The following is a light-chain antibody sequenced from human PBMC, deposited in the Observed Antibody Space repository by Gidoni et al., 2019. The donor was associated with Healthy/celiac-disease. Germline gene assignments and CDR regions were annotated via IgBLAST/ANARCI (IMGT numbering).Light chain of an antibody. CDR1: QSVLYSSNNKNY. CDR3: QQDYSTPLT. CDR2: CAS. J-gene: IGKJ4*01. V-gene: IGKV4-1*01. Sequence: DIVMSHSPDPLAVSLGERATFNCKSSQSVLYSSNNKNYLAWYQQKPGQPPKLLIYCASTRESGVPDRFSGSGSGTDFTLTISSLQAEDVAVYYCQQDYSTPLTFGGGTKVEIK.